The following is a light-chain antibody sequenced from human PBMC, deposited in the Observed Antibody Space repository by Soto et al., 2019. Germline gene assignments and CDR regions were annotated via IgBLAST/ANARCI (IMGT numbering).Light chain of an antibody. J-gene: IGKJ2*01. CDR2: GAS. Sequence: EVVMRQSPGTLSVSPGARATLSCRASQSISRNLAWYQQKPGQAPRLLMYGASTRANGIPARFSGSGSGTDFTLTISGLQSEDFAVYYCQQYNNWPYTFGQGTQLAI. V-gene: IGKV3-15*01. CDR3: QQYNNWPYT. CDR1: QSISRN.